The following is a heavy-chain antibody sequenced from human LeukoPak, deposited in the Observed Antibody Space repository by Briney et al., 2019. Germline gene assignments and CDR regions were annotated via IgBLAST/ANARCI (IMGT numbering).Heavy chain of an antibody. D-gene: IGHD6-19*01. V-gene: IGHV4-59*08. CDR1: GGSISSYY. Sequence: PSETLSLTCTVSGGSISSYYWSWIRQPPGKGLEWIGYTYYSGSTYYNPSLKSRVTISVDTSKNQFSLKLSSVTAADTAVYYCARSPYSSGWYGYWGQGTLVTVSS. J-gene: IGHJ4*02. CDR2: TYYSGST. CDR3: ARSPYSSGWYGY.